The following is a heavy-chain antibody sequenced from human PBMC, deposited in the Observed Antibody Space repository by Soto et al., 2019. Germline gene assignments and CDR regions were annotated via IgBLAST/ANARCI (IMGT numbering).Heavy chain of an antibody. CDR2: ISYDGSNK. CDR3: AKDSRIVVVTAPYDY. CDR1: GFTFSSYG. V-gene: IGHV3-30*18. Sequence: QVQLVESGGGVVQPGRSLRLSCAASGFTFSSYGVHWVRQAPGKGLEWVAVISYDGSNKYYADSVKGRFTISRDNSKNTLYLQMNSLRAEDTAVYCCAKDSRIVVVTAPYDYWGQGTLVTVSS. J-gene: IGHJ4*02. D-gene: IGHD2-21*02.